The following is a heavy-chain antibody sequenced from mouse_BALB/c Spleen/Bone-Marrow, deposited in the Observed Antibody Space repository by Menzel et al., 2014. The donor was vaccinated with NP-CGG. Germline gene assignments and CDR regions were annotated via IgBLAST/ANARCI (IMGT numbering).Heavy chain of an antibody. CDR2: IWRGGST. CDR1: GFSLSSYG. D-gene: IGHD1-1*02. CDR3: AKNGNWYFDV. J-gene: IGHJ1*01. Sequence: VVESGPGLVQPSQSLSITCTVSGFSLSSYGVHWVRQSPGKGLEWLGVIWRGGSTDYNAAFMSRLSITKDNSKSQVFFKMNSLQADDTAIYYCAKNGNWYFDVWGAGTTVTVSS. V-gene: IGHV2-5*01.